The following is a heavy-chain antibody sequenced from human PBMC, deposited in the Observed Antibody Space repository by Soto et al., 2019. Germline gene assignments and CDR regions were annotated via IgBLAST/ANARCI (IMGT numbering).Heavy chain of an antibody. J-gene: IGHJ4*02. D-gene: IGHD6-13*01. CDR3: AEDGGARQQPLSYFDY. Sequence: GSLRLSCADSGFTFSSYAMSWVRQAPGKGLEWVSAISGSGGSTYSADSVKGRFTISRENSKKTLYLQMNILRAEGTAVYYCAEDGGARQQPLSYFDYWGQGTLVTVSS. CDR1: GFTFSSYA. V-gene: IGHV3-23*01. CDR2: ISGSGGST.